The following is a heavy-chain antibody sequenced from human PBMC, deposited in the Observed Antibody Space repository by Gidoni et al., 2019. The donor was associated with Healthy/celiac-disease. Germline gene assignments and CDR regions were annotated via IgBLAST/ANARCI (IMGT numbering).Heavy chain of an antibody. J-gene: IGHJ2*01. Sequence: QVQLQESGPGLVKPSETLSLTCTVPGGSISSYYWSWIRQPAGKGLEWIGRIYASVNTNYNPSRKSRVTMSVDTSKNQFSLKLSSVTAADTAVYYCARDSGDNWNYWYFDLWGRGTLVTVSS. D-gene: IGHD1-20*01. CDR1: GGSISSYY. CDR2: IYASVNT. CDR3: ARDSGDNWNYWYFDL. V-gene: IGHV4-4*07.